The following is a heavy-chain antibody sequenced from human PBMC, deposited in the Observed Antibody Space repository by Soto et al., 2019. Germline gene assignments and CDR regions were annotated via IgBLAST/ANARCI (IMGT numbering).Heavy chain of an antibody. J-gene: IGHJ3*02. Sequence: QVQLVESGGGVVQPGRSLRLSCAASGFTFGIYGMHWVRQAPGKGLEWGAVIWYDGSIKYHADSVKGRFTISRDNSKNTVYLQMNSRRDEDTAVYYCARATSGSFDALDMWGQGTMVTVSS. D-gene: IGHD1-26*01. CDR1: GFTFGIYG. V-gene: IGHV3-33*01. CDR3: ARATSGSFDALDM. CDR2: IWYDGSIK.